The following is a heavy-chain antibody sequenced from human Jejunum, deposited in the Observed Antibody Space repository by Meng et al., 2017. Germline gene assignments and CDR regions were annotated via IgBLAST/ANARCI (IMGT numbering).Heavy chain of an antibody. CDR3: AHRLAYSSNYNVGWFDP. J-gene: IGHJ5*02. CDR1: GLSLRTSGVG. D-gene: IGHD6-13*01. V-gene: IGHV2-5*02. CDR2: IYWDDDK. Sequence: GPTLLNPTQTLTLTCTFSGLSLRTSGVGVGGNRQPPGKALECLALIYWDDDKRYNPSLKNRLTITKVTSKNQVVLTMTNMDLVDTATYYCAHRLAYSSNYNVGWFDPWGQGTLVTVSS.